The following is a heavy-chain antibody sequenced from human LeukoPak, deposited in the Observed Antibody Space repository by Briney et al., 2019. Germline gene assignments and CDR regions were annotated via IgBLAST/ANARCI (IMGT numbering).Heavy chain of an antibody. CDR2: ISYDGSNK. J-gene: IGHJ3*02. CDR3: ARERGAVSYLDAFDI. CDR1: GFTFSSYT. V-gene: IGHV3-30*04. D-gene: IGHD1-26*01. Sequence: GGSLRLSCAASGFTFSSYTMHWVRQAPGKGLEWVAVISYDGSNKYYADSVKGRFTISRDNSKNTLYLQMNSLRAEDTAVYYCARERGAVSYLDAFDIWGQGTMVTVSS.